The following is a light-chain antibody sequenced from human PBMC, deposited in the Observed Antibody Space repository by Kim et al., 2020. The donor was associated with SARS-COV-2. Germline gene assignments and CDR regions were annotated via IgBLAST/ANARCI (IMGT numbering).Light chain of an antibody. CDR3: QQYDRPTYS. V-gene: IGKV1-8*01. CDR2: DAS. CDR1: MSSTSY. Sequence: VTTTCASNMSSTSYLAWYQQRPGKAPRLLIYDASTWQTGVPERFSGSGSGTDFTLTISCLESEDFAAYYCQQYDRPTYSFGQGTKLEI. J-gene: IGKJ2*03.